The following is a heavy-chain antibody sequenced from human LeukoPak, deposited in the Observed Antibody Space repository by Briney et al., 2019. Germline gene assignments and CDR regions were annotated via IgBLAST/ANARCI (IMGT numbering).Heavy chain of an antibody. CDR3: ARDLASRMSGVAHLTPDEGDT. CDR1: GYTFTSYA. CDR2: INPKSGGT. J-gene: IGHJ5*02. V-gene: IGHV1-2*02. D-gene: IGHD3-3*01. Sequence: GASVKVSCKASGYTFTSYAMHWMRQVPGHGLEWMGWINPKSGGTDFAPNLRDRVTLTSDTSITTAYMEITSLTTDDIAVYYCARDLASRMSGVAHLTPDEGDTWGQGTLVTVSS.